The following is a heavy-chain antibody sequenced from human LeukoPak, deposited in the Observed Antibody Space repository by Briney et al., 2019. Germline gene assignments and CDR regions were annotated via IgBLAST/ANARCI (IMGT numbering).Heavy chain of an antibody. V-gene: IGHV3-23*01. CDR3: ANEIRPNDY. J-gene: IGHJ4*02. Sequence: GGSLRLSCAASEFDFSSHAMTWVRQAPGKGLEWVSAISISGSKTYYADSVRGRFTISRDNSKNTLYLQMNSLRAEDTAVYYCANEIRPNDYWGQGTQVTVSS. D-gene: IGHD4-17*01. CDR1: EFDFSSHA. CDR2: ISISGSKT.